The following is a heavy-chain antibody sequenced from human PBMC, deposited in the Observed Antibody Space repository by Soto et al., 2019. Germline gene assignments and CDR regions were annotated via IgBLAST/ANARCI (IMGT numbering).Heavy chain of an antibody. CDR2: ISYDGSTK. CDR3: ARDRGGTGIGHYFYGMDV. D-gene: IGHD3-10*01. CDR1: GFTFSSFA. Sequence: QVQLMESGGGVVQPGTSLRLSCAASGFTFSSFAMYWVRQAPGKGLEWEAAISYDGSTKYYADSVKGRFTISRDNSKNTLYLQINSLRAEDTAVYYCARDRGGTGIGHYFYGMDVWGQGTTVTVSS. J-gene: IGHJ6*02. V-gene: IGHV3-30*04.